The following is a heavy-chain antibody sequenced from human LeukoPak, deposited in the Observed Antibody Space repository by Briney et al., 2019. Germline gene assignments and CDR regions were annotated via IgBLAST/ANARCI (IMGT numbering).Heavy chain of an antibody. CDR2: IYYSGRT. J-gene: IGHJ4*02. V-gene: IGHV4-59*01. CDR1: GGSISSYY. CDR3: ARGWKYRNGYTVTELGSGYFDY. Sequence: PSETLSLTCSVSGGSISSYYWNWLRQPPGKGLEWIGYIYYSGRTNYSPSLKSRVTISVDTSKNQFSLKLSSVTAADTAVYYCARGWKYRNGYTVTELGSGYFDYWGQGTLVTVSS. D-gene: IGHD5-18*01.